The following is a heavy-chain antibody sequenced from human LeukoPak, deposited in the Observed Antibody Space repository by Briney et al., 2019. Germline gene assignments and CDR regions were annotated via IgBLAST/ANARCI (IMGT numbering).Heavy chain of an antibody. V-gene: IGHV4-59*01. CDR2: IYYSGST. D-gene: IGHD3-22*01. CDR1: GGSISSYY. CDR3: ARGRFDYYDSSGYYRPREYHSYYYYMDV. J-gene: IGHJ6*03. Sequence: SETLSLTCTVSGGSISSYYWSWIRQSPGKGLEWIGYIYYSGSTNYNPSLKSRVTISVDASKNQFSLKLSSVTAADTAVYYCARGRFDYYDSSGYYRPREYHSYYYYMDVWGKGTTVTISS.